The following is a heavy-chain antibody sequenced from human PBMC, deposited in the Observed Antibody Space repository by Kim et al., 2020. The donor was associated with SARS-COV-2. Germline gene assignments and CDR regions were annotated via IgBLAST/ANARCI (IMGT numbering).Heavy chain of an antibody. V-gene: IGHV4-59*01. D-gene: IGHD2-21*01. CDR3: ARGGCGGDCNWFDP. CDR1: GGSISSYY. J-gene: IGHJ5*02. Sequence: SETLSLTCTVSGGSISSYYWSWIRQPPGKGLEWIGYIYYSGSTNYNPSLKSRVTISVDTSKNQFSLKLSSVTAADTAVYYCARGGCGGDCNWFDPWGQGTLVTVSS. CDR2: IYYSGST.